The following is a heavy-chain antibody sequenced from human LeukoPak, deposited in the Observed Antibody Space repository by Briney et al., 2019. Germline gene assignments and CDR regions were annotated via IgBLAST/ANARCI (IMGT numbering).Heavy chain of an antibody. D-gene: IGHD5-18*01. V-gene: IGHV1-69*01. CDR3: AIYSYGTFDAFDI. Sequence: ASVKVSCKASGGTFSSYAISRVRQAPGQGLEWMGGIIPIFGTANYAQKFQGRVTITADESTSTAYMELSSLRSEDTAVYYCAIYSYGTFDAFDIWGQGTMVTVSS. CDR2: IIPIFGTA. J-gene: IGHJ3*02. CDR1: GGTFSSYA.